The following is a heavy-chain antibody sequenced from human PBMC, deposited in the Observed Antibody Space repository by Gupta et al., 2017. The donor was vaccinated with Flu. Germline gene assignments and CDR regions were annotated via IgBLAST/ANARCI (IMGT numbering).Heavy chain of an antibody. CDR2: IDWDDDK. V-gene: IGHV2-70*01. Sequence: GMCVSWIRQPPGKALEWLALIDWDDDKYYSTSLKTRLTISKDTSKNQVALTMTNMDPVDTATYYCARILAVAGTLTQNYYYYGMDVWGQGT. D-gene: IGHD6-19*01. CDR1: GMC. CDR3: ARILAVAGTLTQNYYYYGMDV. J-gene: IGHJ6*02.